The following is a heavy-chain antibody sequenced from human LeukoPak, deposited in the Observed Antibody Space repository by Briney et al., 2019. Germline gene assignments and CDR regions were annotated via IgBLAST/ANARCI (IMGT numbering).Heavy chain of an antibody. CDR3: TRESPLWGYLDY. D-gene: IGHD7-27*01. CDR1: GFTFGDYA. J-gene: IGHJ4*02. V-gene: IGHV3-49*04. Sequence: GRSLRLSCTASGFTFGDYAMSWVRQAPGKGLEWVGFIRSKAYGGTTEYAASVKGRFTISRDDSKSIAYLQMNSLKTEDTAVYYCTRESPLWGYLDYWGQGTLVTVSS. CDR2: IRSKAYGGTT.